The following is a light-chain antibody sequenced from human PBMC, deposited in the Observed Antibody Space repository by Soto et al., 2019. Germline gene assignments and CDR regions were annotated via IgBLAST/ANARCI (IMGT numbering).Light chain of an antibody. CDR1: SSDVGGYNY. CDR2: DVS. V-gene: IGLV2-14*01. Sequence: QSVLTQPASVSGSPGQSITISCTGTSSDVGGYNYVSWYQQHPGKAPKLMIYDVSNRPSGVSKRFSGSKSGNTASLTISGLQAEDEADYSCSSYTTRTTCVFGPGTKLNDL. CDR3: SSYTTRTTCV. J-gene: IGLJ1*01.